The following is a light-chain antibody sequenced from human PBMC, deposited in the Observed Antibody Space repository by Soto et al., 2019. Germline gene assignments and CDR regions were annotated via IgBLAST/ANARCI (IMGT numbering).Light chain of an antibody. CDR3: QQSSNRPWT. V-gene: IGKV3-11*01. CDR1: PIVSSY. J-gene: IGKJ1*01. Sequence: IVVTQSPATLSLSPGAISTLSGRASPIVSSYLAWYQQKPGQAPRLLIYDASNMDTGIPARFSGSGSGTDFTLTISSLQPEDFAVYYCQQSSNRPWTFGQGTKVEIK. CDR2: DAS.